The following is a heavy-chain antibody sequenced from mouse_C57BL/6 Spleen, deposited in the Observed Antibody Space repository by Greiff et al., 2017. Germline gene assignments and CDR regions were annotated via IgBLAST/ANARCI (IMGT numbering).Heavy chain of an antibody. CDR3: ARDGLLWDRGGYFDY. V-gene: IGHV5-4*01. CDR1: GFTFSSYA. D-gene: IGHD3-3*01. Sequence: EVKLMESGGGLVKPGGSLKLSCAASGFTFSSYAMSWVRQTPEKRLEWVATISDGSSYTYYPDNVKGRFTISRDNAKNTLYLQMSHLKSEDTAMYYCARDGLLWDRGGYFDYWGQGTTLTVSS. J-gene: IGHJ2*01. CDR2: ISDGSSYT.